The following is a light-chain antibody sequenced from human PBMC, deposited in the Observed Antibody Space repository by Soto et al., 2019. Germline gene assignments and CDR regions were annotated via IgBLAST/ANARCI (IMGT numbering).Light chain of an antibody. V-gene: IGKV3-20*01. CDR3: QQYGGSPIT. CDR1: QSVRNSL. Sequence: EIVLTQSACTPSWSAGERATPSWGASQSVRNSLLAWYQQKPGQPPRLLIYDASTRATATPERFSGSGYGTDFNLTITRLETEDFALYYCQQYGGSPITFGLGTRLEIK. J-gene: IGKJ5*01. CDR2: DAS.